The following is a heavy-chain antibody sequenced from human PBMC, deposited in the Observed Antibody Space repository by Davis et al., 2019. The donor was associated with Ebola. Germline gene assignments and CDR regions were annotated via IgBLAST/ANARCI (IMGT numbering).Heavy chain of an antibody. CDR1: GFTFSSYA. Sequence: PGGSLRLSCAASGFTFSSYAMSWVRQAPGKGLEWVSAISGSSGSTYYADSAKGRFTISRDNSKNTLYLQMNSLRAEDTAIYYCAKDKNYDFWSGYPHDAFDIWGQWTMVTVSS. J-gene: IGHJ3*02. V-gene: IGHV3-23*01. CDR2: ISGSSGST. D-gene: IGHD3-3*01. CDR3: AKDKNYDFWSGYPHDAFDI.